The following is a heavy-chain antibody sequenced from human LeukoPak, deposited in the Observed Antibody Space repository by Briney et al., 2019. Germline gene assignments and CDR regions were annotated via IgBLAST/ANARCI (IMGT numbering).Heavy chain of an antibody. J-gene: IGHJ4*02. CDR3: ARGKTPDY. CDR2: INHSGST. CDR1: GGSFRGYY. Sequence: PSETLSLTCAVYGGSFRGYYWSWIRQPPGKGLEWIGEINHSGSTNYNPSLKSRVTISVDTSKNQFSLKLSSVTAADTAVYYCARGKTPDYWGQGTLVTVSS. V-gene: IGHV4-34*01.